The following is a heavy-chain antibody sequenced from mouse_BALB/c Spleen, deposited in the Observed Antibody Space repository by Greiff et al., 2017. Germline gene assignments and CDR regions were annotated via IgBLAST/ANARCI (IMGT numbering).Heavy chain of an antibody. V-gene: IGHV1-5*01. D-gene: IGHD2-4*01. CDR3: TKRDYDYDGYAMDY. J-gene: IGHJ4*01. Sequence: EVQLQQSGTVLARPGASVKMSCKASGYTFTSYWMHWVKQRPGQGLEWIGAIYPGNSDTSYNQKFKGKAKLTAVTSTSTAYMELSSLTNEDSAVYYCTKRDYDYDGYAMDYWGQGTSVTVSS. CDR2: IYPGNSDT. CDR1: GYTFTSYW.